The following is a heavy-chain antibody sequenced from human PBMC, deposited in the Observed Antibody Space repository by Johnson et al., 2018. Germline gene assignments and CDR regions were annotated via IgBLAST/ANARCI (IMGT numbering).Heavy chain of an antibody. D-gene: IGHD1-26*01. CDR2: IYPGDSDN. V-gene: IGHV5-51*03. Sequence: VQLVQSGAEVKKPGESLKISCKGSGYSFTSYWIGWVRQMPGKGLEWMGIIYPGDSDNRYSPSFQGQVTISADKSISTAHLQWSSLKASDTAMYYCAGLRRVGAPTDWDYYYYYDRDVWGKGTTVTVSS. CDR3: AGLRRVGAPTDWDYYYYYDRDV. CDR1: GYSFTSYW. J-gene: IGHJ6*03.